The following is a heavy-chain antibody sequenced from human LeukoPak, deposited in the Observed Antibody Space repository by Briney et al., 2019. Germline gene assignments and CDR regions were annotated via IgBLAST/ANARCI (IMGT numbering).Heavy chain of an antibody. V-gene: IGHV1-24*01. CDR3: ARVVYSYDSSGYLY. CDR2: FDPEDGET. CDR1: GYTLTELS. Sequence: ASVKVSCKVSGYTLTELSMHWVRQAPGKGLEWMGGFDPEDGETIYAQKFQGRVTMTEDTSTDTAYMELSSLRSEDTAVYYCARVVYSYDSSGYLYWGQGTMVTVSS. J-gene: IGHJ3*01. D-gene: IGHD3-22*01.